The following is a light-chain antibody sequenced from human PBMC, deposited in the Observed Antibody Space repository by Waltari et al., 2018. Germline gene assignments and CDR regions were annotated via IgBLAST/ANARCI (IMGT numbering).Light chain of an antibody. CDR3: CSFAGSTTWV. CDR2: EGN. Sequence: QSALTQPASVSGSPGQSMTISCTGTSSDVVGCNLVSWYQQPPGKAPKLIIYEGNKWPAGVSHRLPGAKAGTTASLAISGLQAEDEADYYCCSFAGSTTWVFGGGTTLTVL. CDR1: SSDVVGCNL. J-gene: IGLJ3*02. V-gene: IGLV2-23*01.